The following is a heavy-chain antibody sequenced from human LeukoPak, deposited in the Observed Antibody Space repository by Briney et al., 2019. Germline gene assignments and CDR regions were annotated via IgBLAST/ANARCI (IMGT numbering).Heavy chain of an antibody. CDR3: ARHQSKRRVAPFDY. CDR2: IFYSGSA. D-gene: IGHD1-1*01. J-gene: IGHJ4*02. Sequence: SETLSLTCTVSGGSISSYYWSWIRKPPGKGLEWIGYIFYSGSANYNPSLKSRVTISVDTSKNQFSLRLSSVTAADTAVYYCARHQSKRRVAPFDYWGQGTLVTVSS. CDR1: GGSISSYY. V-gene: IGHV4-59*08.